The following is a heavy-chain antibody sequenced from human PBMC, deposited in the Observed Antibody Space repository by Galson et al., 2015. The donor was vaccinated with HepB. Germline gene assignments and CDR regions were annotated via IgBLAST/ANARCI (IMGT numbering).Heavy chain of an antibody. CDR3: AKLDSSGSS. J-gene: IGHJ4*02. V-gene: IGHV3-33*06. CDR2: IWYDGSDQ. Sequence: SLRLSCAASGFIFRNYGMHWVRQAPGKGLEWVAGIWYDGSDQKYADSVKGRFTISRDNSRNTLSLQMSSLRVEDTALYYCAKLDSSGSSWGQGTLVTVSS. CDR1: GFIFRNYG. D-gene: IGHD6-19*01.